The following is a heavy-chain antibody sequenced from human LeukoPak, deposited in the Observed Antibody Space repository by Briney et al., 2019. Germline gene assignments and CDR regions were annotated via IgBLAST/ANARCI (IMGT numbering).Heavy chain of an antibody. J-gene: IGHJ4*02. Sequence: GGSLRLSCAASRFSFSNYWMHWVRQAPGKGLVWVSRVKSDGSNPSYADSVKGRFTISRDNSKNTLYLQMNSLRAEDTAVYYCARDEGEMATISGNDYWGQGTLVTVSS. CDR1: RFSFSNYW. D-gene: IGHD5-24*01. V-gene: IGHV3-74*01. CDR3: ARDEGEMATISGNDY. CDR2: VKSDGSNP.